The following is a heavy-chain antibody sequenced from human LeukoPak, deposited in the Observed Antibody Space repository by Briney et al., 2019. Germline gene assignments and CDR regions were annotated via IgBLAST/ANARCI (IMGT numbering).Heavy chain of an antibody. D-gene: IGHD3-10*01. CDR1: GGSISSSSYY. V-gene: IGHV4-39*01. CDR2: IYYSGST. Sequence: PSETLSLTCTVSGGSISSSSYYWGWIRQPPGKGLEWIGSIYYSGSTYYNPSLKSRVTISVDTSKNQFSLKLSSVTAADTAVYYCARLNFKSSGSYYRSFDYWGQETLVTVSS. J-gene: IGHJ4*02. CDR3: ARLNFKSSGSYYRSFDY.